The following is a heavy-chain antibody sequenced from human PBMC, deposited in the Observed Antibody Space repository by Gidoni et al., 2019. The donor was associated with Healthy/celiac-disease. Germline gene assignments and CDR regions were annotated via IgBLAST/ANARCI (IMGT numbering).Heavy chain of an antibody. J-gene: IGHJ1*01. CDR3: ARVGRRRITIFGEDFGYFQH. V-gene: IGHV4-31*03. CDR1: GGPIISGGYY. D-gene: IGHD3-3*01. Sequence: QVQLQESGPGLVKPSQTLSPTCPVPGGPIISGGYYWSWIRQHPGKGLEWIWYIYYSGSTYYNPSLKSRVTISVDTSKNQFSLKLSSVTAADTAVYCCARVGRRRITIFGEDFGYFQHWGQGTLVTVSS. CDR2: IYYSGST.